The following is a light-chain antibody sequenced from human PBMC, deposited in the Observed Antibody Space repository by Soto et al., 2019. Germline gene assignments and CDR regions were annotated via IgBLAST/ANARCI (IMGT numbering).Light chain of an antibody. J-gene: IGLJ2*01. CDR1: SSNIGAGYD. CDR2: GNS. V-gene: IGLV1-40*01. CDR3: QSYDSSLSGSV. Sequence: QSVLTQPPSVSGAPGQRVTISCTGRSSNIGAGYDVHWYQQLPGTAPKLLIYGNSNRSSGVPDRFSGSKSGTSASLAITGLQAEDEADYYCQSYDSSLSGSVFGGGTQLTVL.